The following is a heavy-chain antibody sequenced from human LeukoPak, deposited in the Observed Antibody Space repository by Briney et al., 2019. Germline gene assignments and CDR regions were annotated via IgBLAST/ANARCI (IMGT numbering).Heavy chain of an antibody. J-gene: IGHJ4*02. CDR3: ARVGYSGYDYDY. CDR1: GFTFSSYA. V-gene: IGHV3-23*01. Sequence: GGSLRLSCAASGFTFSSYAMTWVRQAPGKGLEWVSTIRGSGGSTYYADSVEGRCTSSRDNSKDALYLQMNSLRAEDTAVYYCARVGYSGYDYDYWGQGTLVTVSS. D-gene: IGHD5-12*01. CDR2: IRGSGGST.